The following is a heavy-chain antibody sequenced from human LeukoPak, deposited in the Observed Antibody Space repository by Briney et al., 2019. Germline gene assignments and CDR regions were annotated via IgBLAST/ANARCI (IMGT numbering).Heavy chain of an antibody. CDR2: FDPEDGET. V-gene: IGHV1-24*01. J-gene: IGHJ4*02. CDR3: ATGFLRYCSGGSCLLVY. Sequence: ASVKVSCKVSGYTLTELSMHLVRQAPGKGLEWMGGFDPEDGETIYAQKFQGRVTMTEDTSTDTAYMELSSLRSEDTAVYYCATGFLRYCSGGSCLLVYWGQGTLVTVSS. CDR1: GYTLTELS. D-gene: IGHD2-15*01.